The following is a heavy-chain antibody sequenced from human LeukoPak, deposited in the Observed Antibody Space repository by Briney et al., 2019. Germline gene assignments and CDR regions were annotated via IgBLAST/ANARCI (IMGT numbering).Heavy chain of an antibody. CDR2: IIPIFGTG. Sequence: GASVKVSCKAAGGTFSSYAISWGREAPGQGLEWMGGIIPIFGTGKYAQKFQGSVTITADESTSTAYMELSSLRSDDTAVYYCASMGDSGSHYYLDYWGQGTLVTVSS. J-gene: IGHJ4*02. V-gene: IGHV1-69*13. D-gene: IGHD1-26*01. CDR3: ASMGDSGSHYYLDY. CDR1: GGTFSSYA.